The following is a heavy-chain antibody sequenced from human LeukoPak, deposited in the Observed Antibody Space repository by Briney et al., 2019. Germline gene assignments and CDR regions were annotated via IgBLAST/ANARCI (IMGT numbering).Heavy chain of an antibody. J-gene: IGHJ2*01. CDR1: GYSFTSYW. D-gene: IGHD2-15*01. CDR2: IYPGDSDT. Sequence: GESLKISCKGSGYSFTSYWIGWVRQMPGKGLEWMGIIYPGDSDTRYSPSFQGQVTISADKSISTAYLQWSSLKASDTAMYFCARQGCSGGVCYSDWYFDLWGRGTLFTVSS. CDR3: ARQGCSGGVCYSDWYFDL. V-gene: IGHV5-51*01.